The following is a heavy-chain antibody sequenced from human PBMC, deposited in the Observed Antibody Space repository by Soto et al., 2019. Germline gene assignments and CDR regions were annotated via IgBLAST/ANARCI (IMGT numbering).Heavy chain of an antibody. CDR1: GFSFDDYA. CDR3: AKDRGFLDEIDY. CDR2: ISRKNETI. V-gene: IGHV3-9*01. D-gene: IGHD3-3*01. Sequence: EVQLVESGGGLVQPGRSLRLSCAASGFSFDDYAMHWVRQAPGKGLEWVSIISRKNETIVYADSVKGRFTISKDNAKKYLYRQMNSLRPEDTALYYCAKDRGFLDEIDYWGQGTPVAVST. J-gene: IGHJ4*02.